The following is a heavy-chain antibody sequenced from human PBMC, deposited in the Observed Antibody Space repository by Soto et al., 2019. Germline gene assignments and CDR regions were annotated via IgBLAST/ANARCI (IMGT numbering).Heavy chain of an antibody. V-gene: IGHV3-13*04. CDR2: IGTAGDT. J-gene: IGHJ6*02. CDR1: GFTFSSYD. Sequence: PGGSLSLSCAASGFTFSSYDMHWVRQATGKGLEWVSAIGTAGDTYYLGSVKGRFTISRENAKNSLYLQMNSLRAGDTAVYYCARAFGGGQLVPSYYCGMDVWGQGTTVTVSS. D-gene: IGHD6-13*01. CDR3: ARAFGGGQLVPSYYCGMDV.